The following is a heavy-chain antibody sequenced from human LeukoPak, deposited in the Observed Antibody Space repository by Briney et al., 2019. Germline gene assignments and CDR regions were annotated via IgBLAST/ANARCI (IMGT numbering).Heavy chain of an antibody. J-gene: IGHJ6*02. CDR2: ISGSGGST. D-gene: IGHD1-26*01. Sequence: SGGSLRLSCAASGFTFSTYGMSWVRQAPGKGLEWVSGISGSGGSTYYADSVKGGFTISRDNAKNTLWLQMNSPRADDTAVYYCAKFRSDRIVGGGMDVWGQGTTVTVSS. CDR1: GFTFSTYG. CDR3: AKFRSDRIVGGGMDV. V-gene: IGHV3-23*01.